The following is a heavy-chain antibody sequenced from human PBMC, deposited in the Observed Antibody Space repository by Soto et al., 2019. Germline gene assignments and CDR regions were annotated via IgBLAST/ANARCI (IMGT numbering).Heavy chain of an antibody. CDR3: ARETTDQGGIDY. D-gene: IGHD4-17*01. V-gene: IGHV3-13*01. Sequence: EVQLVESGGGLVQPGGSLRLSCGASGFSFSRYDMHWVRQASGKGLEWVSAIGTAGDTYYAGSVKGRFTISRENAKNSLYLQMSSLRAGETAVYYCARETTDQGGIDYWGQGTLVTVSS. J-gene: IGHJ4*02. CDR2: IGTAGDT. CDR1: GFSFSRYD.